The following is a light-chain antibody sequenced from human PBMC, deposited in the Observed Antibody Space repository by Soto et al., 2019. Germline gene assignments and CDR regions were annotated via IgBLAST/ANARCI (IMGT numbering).Light chain of an antibody. CDR3: QQRSSWVT. Sequence: EIVLTQAPATLSLSPGERASLSCRASQSVSSYLAWYQQKPGRAPRLLIYDASNRAAGIPARFSGSGSGTDFTLTISSLEPEDFAVYYCQQRSSWVTFGGGTKVDIK. J-gene: IGKJ4*01. CDR1: QSVSSY. CDR2: DAS. V-gene: IGKV3-11*01.